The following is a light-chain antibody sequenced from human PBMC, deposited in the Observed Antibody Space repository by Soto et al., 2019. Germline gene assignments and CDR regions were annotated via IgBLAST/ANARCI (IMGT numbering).Light chain of an antibody. J-gene: IGKJ2*01. CDR1: QSVSSRY. CDR3: QQYGSSPYT. CDR2: GAS. V-gene: IGKV3-20*01. Sequence: EIVLTQSPGTLSLSPGEGAALSCRASQSVSSRYLGWYQQKLGQTPRLLIYGASNRATGIPDRFSGSGSGTDCTLTISRLEPEDFAVYYCQQYGSSPYTFGQGTKLEIK.